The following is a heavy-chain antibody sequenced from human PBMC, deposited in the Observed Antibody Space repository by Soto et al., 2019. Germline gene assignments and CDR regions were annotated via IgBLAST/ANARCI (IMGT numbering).Heavy chain of an antibody. CDR2: IKQGGIER. CDR3: LVTTSAVDI. CDR1: GFTLSNFW. J-gene: IGHJ3*02. Sequence: EVQLVESGGDLAQPGGSLRLSCAAPGFTLSNFWVNWVRQAPGKGLEWVANIKQGGIERNYVDSVKGRFTISRDDTKTSLFLQMNNLGVEDAAIYYCLVTTSAVDIWGRGTTVTVSS. V-gene: IGHV3-7*01. D-gene: IGHD2-21*02.